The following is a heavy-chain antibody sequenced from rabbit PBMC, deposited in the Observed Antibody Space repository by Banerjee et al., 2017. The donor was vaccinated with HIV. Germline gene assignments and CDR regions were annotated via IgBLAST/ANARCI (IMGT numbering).Heavy chain of an antibody. J-gene: IGHJ4*01. D-gene: IGHD4-1*01. Sequence: VESGGGLVKPGASLTLICTASGFSFSSGYDMSWVRQAPGKGLEWIACVNTATGKPVYATWAKGRFTISTTSSTTVTLQMTSLTAADTATYFCARDLAGAIGWNFYLWGPGTLVTVS. CDR3: ARDLAGAIGWNFYL. CDR1: GFSFSSGYD. CDR2: VNTATGKP. V-gene: IGHV1S40*01.